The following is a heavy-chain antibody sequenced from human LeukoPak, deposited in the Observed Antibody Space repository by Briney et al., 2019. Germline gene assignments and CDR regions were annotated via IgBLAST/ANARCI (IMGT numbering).Heavy chain of an antibody. J-gene: IGHJ5*02. CDR2: IYYSGST. CDR1: GGSISSSSYY. D-gene: IGHD6-19*01. CDR3: VSWQWLAPNWFDP. Sequence: SETLSLTCTVSGGSISSSSYYWGWIRQPPGKGLEWTGSIYYSGSTYYNPSLKSRVTISVGTSKNQFSLKLSSVTAADTAVYYCVSWQWLAPNWFDPWGQGTLVTVSS. V-gene: IGHV4-39*01.